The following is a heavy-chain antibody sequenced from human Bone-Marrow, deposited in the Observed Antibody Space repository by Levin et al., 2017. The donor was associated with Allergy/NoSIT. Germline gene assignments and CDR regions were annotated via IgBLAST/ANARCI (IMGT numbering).Heavy chain of an antibody. J-gene: IGHJ4*02. CDR2: IYSGGST. CDR3: ASNTYYYGSGSSFDY. V-gene: IGHV3-66*02. D-gene: IGHD3-10*01. Sequence: AGGSLRLSCAASGFTVSSNYMSWVRQAPGKGLEWVSVIYSGGSTYYADSVKGRFTISRDNSKNTLYLQMNSLRAEDTAVYYCASNTYYYGSGSSFDYWGQGTLVTVSS. CDR1: GFTVSSNY.